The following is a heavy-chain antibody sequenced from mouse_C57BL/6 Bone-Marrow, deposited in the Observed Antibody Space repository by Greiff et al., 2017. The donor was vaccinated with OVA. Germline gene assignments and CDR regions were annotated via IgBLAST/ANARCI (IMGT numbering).Heavy chain of an antibody. D-gene: IGHD2-1*01. CDR2: ISSGGGYI. CDR3: TRLLDAMAY. J-gene: IGHJ4*01. Sequence: EVKLVESGAGLVKPGGSLKLSCAASGFTFSSYSMSWVRQTPEKRLEWVAYISSGGGYIYYADTVKGRFTISRDNASNTLYLQMSSLKSEDTAMYYYTRLLDAMAYWGQGTSVTVSS. CDR1: GFTFSSYS. V-gene: IGHV5-9-1*02.